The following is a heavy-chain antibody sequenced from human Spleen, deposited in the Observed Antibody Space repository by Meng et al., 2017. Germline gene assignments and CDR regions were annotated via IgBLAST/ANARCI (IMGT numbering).Heavy chain of an antibody. D-gene: IGHD6-13*01. CDR3: ARDEDISAAGKLFGDY. Sequence: QVQLVQSGVEVQKPGASVKGSGKGSGNTFPDYWLHWVRRAPGQGLEWMGRINPKSGDTHYAQRFQGRVTMTGDTSISTAYMELSGLRSDDTAMYYCARDEDISAAGKLFGDYWGQGTLVTVSS. V-gene: IGHV1-2*06. CDR1: GNTFPDYW. CDR2: INPKSGDT. J-gene: IGHJ4*02.